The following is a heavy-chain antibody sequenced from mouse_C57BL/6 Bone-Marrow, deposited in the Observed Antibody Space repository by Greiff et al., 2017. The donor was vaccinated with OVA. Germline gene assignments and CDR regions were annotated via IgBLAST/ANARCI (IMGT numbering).Heavy chain of an antibody. CDR2: ISSGGSYT. Sequence: EVKLVESGGDLVKPGGSLKLSCAASGFTFSSYGMSWVRQTPDKRLEWVATISSGGSYTYYPDSLKGRFTISRDNAKNTLYLQMSSLKSEDTAMYYCARQDSKSPFDYWGQGTTLTVSS. CDR1: GFTFSSYG. CDR3: ARQDSKSPFDY. J-gene: IGHJ2*01. V-gene: IGHV5-6*01.